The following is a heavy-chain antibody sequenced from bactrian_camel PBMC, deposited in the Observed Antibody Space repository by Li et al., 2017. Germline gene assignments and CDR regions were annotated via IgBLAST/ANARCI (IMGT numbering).Heavy chain of an antibody. CDR2: IDSDGST. CDR3: AAGWSFGVGTLLRRHYNY. Sequence: QLVESGGGSVQAGGSLRVSCAASGYPYSTVCMGWFRQAPGTEREGVAYIDSDGSTTYADSVKGRFTISQDNAKNMVYLQVNSLKAEDTAMYYCAAGWSFGVGTLLRRHYNYWGQGTQVTVS. CDR1: GYPYSTVC. D-gene: IGHD3*01. J-gene: IGHJ4*01. V-gene: IGHV3S53*01.